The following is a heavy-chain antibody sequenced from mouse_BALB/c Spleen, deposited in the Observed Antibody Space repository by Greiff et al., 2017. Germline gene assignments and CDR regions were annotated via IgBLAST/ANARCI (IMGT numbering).Heavy chain of an antibody. J-gene: IGHJ4*01. CDR2: ISSGSSTI. Sequence: EVKVIESGGGLVQPGGSRKLSCAASGFTFSSFGMHWVRQAPEKGLEWVAYISSGSSTIYYADTVKGRFTISRDNPKNTLFLQMTSLRSEDTAMYYCARGPSYGFYAMDYWGQGTSVTVSS. D-gene: IGHD1-1*01. CDR3: ARGPSYGFYAMDY. V-gene: IGHV5-17*02. CDR1: GFTFSSFG.